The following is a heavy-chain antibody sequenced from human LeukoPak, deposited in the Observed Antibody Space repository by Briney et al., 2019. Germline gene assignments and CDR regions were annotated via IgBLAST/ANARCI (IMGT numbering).Heavy chain of an antibody. CDR1: GGTFSSYA. V-gene: IGHV1-69*04. CDR3: ARVSSSWVNGRDWFDP. Sequence: VASVKVSFKASGGTFSSYAISWVRQAPGRGLEWMGRIIPIFGIANYAQKFQGRVTITADKSTSTAYMELSSLRSEDTAVYYCARVSSSWVNGRDWFDPWGQGTLVTVSS. D-gene: IGHD6-13*01. J-gene: IGHJ5*02. CDR2: IIPIFGIA.